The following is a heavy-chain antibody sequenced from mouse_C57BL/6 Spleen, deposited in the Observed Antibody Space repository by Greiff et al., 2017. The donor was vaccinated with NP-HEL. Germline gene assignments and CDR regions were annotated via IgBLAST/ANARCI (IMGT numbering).Heavy chain of an antibody. CDR1: GFTFSSYG. V-gene: IGHV5-6*01. CDR3: ARPELGRFDY. CDR2: ISSGGSYT. Sequence: EVKLQESGGDLVKPGGSLKLSCAASGFTFSSYGMSWVRQTPDKRLEWVATISSGGSYTYYPDSVKGRFTISRDNAKNTLYLQMSSLKSEDTAMYYCARPELGRFDYWGQGTTLTVSS. J-gene: IGHJ2*01. D-gene: IGHD4-1*01.